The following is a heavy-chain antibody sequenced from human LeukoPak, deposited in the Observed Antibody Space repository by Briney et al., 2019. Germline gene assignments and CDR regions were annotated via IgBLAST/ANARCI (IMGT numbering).Heavy chain of an antibody. J-gene: IGHJ4*02. V-gene: IGHV3-30-3*01. Sequence: GGSLRLSCAASGFTFSSYAMHWVRQAPGKGLEWVALISYDGSEKYYADSVKGRFTISRDNSKNTLYLQMSSLRAEDTAVYYCTYEQRAPYYFDYWGQGTLATVSS. CDR2: ISYDGSEK. CDR1: GFTFSSYA. D-gene: IGHD3-22*01. CDR3: TYEQRAPYYFDY.